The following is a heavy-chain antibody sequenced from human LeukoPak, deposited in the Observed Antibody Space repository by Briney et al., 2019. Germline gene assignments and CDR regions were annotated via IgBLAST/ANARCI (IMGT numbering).Heavy chain of an antibody. CDR1: GYTFTGYY. CDR2: INPNSGGT. CDR3: ARVIAARYDDAFDI. D-gene: IGHD6-6*01. J-gene: IGHJ3*02. Sequence: GASVKVSCKASGYTFTGYYMHCVRQTPGQGLEWRGWINPNSGGTNYAQKFQGRVTMTRDTSVSTAYMELSRLRSDDTAVYYCARVIAARYDDAFDIWGQGTMVTVSS. V-gene: IGHV1-2*02.